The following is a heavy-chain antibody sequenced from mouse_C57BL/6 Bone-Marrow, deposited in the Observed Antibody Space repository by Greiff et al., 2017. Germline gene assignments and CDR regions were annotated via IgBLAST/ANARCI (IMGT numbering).Heavy chain of an antibody. V-gene: IGHV2-2*01. Sequence: VMLVESGPGLVQPSQSLSITCTVSGFSLTSYGVHWVRQSPGKGLVWLGVIWSGGSTDSNDAFLSILSISKDNSKSQVFFKMNSLQADDTAIYYCARKGTMINYAMDYWGQGTSVTVSS. D-gene: IGHD2-4*01. CDR2: IWSGGST. CDR1: GFSLTSYG. CDR3: ARKGTMINYAMDY. J-gene: IGHJ4*01.